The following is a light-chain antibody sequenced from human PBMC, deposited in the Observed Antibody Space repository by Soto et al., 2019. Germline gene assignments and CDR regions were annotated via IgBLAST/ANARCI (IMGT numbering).Light chain of an antibody. CDR1: HIVSSY. CDR3: QQYGSSPWT. J-gene: IGKJ1*01. Sequence: EIVLTQSPSTLSFSPWERSTLSFRASHIVSSYLAWYPQKPGQAPRLLIYDASNRATGIPARFSGSGSGTDFTLTISRLEPEDFAVYYCQQYGSSPWTFGQGTKVDI. CDR2: DAS. V-gene: IGKV3-20*01.